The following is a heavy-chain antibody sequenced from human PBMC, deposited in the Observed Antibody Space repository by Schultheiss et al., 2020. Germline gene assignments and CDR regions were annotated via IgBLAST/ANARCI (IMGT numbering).Heavy chain of an antibody. CDR2: ISSSSSYI. V-gene: IGHV3-21*01. CDR1: GFTFSSYS. Sequence: GGSLRLSCAASGFTFSSYSMNWVRQAPGKGLEWVSSISSSSSYIYYADSVKGRFTISRDNAKNSLYLQMNSLRAEDTAVYYCARERLHIVATMVPDYWGQGTL. CDR3: ARERLHIVATMVPDY. D-gene: IGHD5-12*01. J-gene: IGHJ4*02.